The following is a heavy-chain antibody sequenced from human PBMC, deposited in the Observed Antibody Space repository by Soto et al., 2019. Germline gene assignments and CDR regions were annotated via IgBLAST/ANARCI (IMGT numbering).Heavy chain of an antibody. Sequence: GGSLGLSCAASGFTYDDYCMSWVRQAPGKGLEWVSGINWNGGSTGYADSVKGRFTISRDNAKNSLYLQMNSLRAEDTALYHCARGCSGGSCYVDYWGQGTLVTVS. CDR1: GFTYDDYC. J-gene: IGHJ4*02. CDR3: ARGCSGGSCYVDY. V-gene: IGHV3-20*01. D-gene: IGHD2-15*01. CDR2: INWNGGST.